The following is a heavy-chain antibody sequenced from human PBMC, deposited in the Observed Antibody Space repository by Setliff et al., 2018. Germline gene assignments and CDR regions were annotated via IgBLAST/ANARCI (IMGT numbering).Heavy chain of an antibody. Sequence: SGPTVVNPTQTLTLTCTFSGFSLTTGGMCVNWVRQPQGEALEWLARIDWDDDKYYSASLKTRLTVTRDIPKNQVVLRLTNLDPVDTVTSYCVRPTYHYNCPDSWGQGTLVTVSS. CDR2: IDWDDDK. CDR1: GFSLTTGGMC. V-gene: IGHV2-70*11. J-gene: IGHJ4*02. D-gene: IGHD3-16*02. CDR3: VRPTYHYNCPDS.